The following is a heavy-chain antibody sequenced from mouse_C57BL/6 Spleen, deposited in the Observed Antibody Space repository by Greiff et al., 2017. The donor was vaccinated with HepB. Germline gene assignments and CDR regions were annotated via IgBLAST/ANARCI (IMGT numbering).Heavy chain of an antibody. Sequence: QVQLQQPGAELVMPGASVKLSCKASGYTFTSYWMHWVNQRPGQGLEWIGEIDPSDSYTNYNQKFKGKSTLTVDKSSSTAYMQLSSLTSEDSAVYYCARIYDGYDYWGQGTTLTVSS. CDR1: GYTFTSYW. V-gene: IGHV1-69*01. CDR3: ARIYDGYDY. J-gene: IGHJ2*01. D-gene: IGHD2-3*01. CDR2: IDPSDSYT.